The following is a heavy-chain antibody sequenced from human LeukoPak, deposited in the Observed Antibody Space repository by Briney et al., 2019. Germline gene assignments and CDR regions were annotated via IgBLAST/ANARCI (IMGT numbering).Heavy chain of an antibody. CDR1: GGSISSYY. CDR2: IYYSGST. J-gene: IGHJ4*02. Sequence: SETLSLTCTVSGGSISSYYWSWIRQPPGKGLEWIGYIYYSGSTNYNPSLKSRVTISVDTSKNQFSLKLSSVTAADTAAYYCARHGRGGALDDWGQGTLVTVSS. CDR3: ARHGRGGALDD. V-gene: IGHV4-59*08. D-gene: IGHD3-10*01.